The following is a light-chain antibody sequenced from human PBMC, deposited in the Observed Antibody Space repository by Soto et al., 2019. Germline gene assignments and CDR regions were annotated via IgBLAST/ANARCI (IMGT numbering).Light chain of an antibody. Sequence: EIGLTQSPGTLSLSPGEGATLSCSDSQTVSSTYLAWYQQKRGQAPRLLIYGTSSRATGIPDRFSGSGSGTDFTLTISRLEPEDFAVYHCQLYGSSPLYSFAQGTELEIK. J-gene: IGKJ2*01. CDR1: QTVSSTY. CDR2: GTS. V-gene: IGKV3-20*01. CDR3: QLYGSSPLYS.